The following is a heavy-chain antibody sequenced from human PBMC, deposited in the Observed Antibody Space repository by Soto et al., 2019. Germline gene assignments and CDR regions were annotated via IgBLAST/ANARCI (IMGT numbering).Heavy chain of an antibody. J-gene: IGHJ5*02. V-gene: IGHV1-18*01. D-gene: IGHD3-10*01. CDR1: GYTFSNYG. CDR2: ISLYSDGT. Sequence: QVPLVQSGGEVKRPGASVKVSCKTSGYTFSNYGITWVRQAPGQPLEWLGWISLYSDGTNYAQKFQGRVSMTTDTPPPTAYRELGGLESDDPAVYYCGGVVPGAGAWFGPWGQGTRVTV. CDR3: GGVVPGAGAWFGP.